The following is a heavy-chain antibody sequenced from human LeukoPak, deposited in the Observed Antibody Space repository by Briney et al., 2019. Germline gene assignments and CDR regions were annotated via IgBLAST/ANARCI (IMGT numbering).Heavy chain of an antibody. J-gene: IGHJ4*02. D-gene: IGHD7-27*01. CDR1: GGSFSGYY. V-gene: IGHV4-34*01. CDR3: ARPLTGTSFDF. CDR2: INHSGSP. Sequence: SENLSLTCAVYGGSFSGYYWSWIRQSPGKGLEWIGEINHSGSPNYNPSLKSRVTISADTSKNQFSLRLTSVTAADTAIYYCARPLTGTSFDFWGQGTLVTVSS.